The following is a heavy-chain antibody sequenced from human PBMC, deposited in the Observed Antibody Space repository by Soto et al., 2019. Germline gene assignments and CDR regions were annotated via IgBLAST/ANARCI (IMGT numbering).Heavy chain of an antibody. CDR1: GFTFSSYG. CDR2: ISDDGTKK. V-gene: IGHV3-30*18. D-gene: IGHD3-10*01. J-gene: IGHJ5*02. CDR3: AKDAGSGSRGGNWFDL. Sequence: QVQLVESGGGVVQPGRSLRLSCAASGFTFSSYGMHWDRQAPGKGLEWVTVISDDGTKKDYADSVKGRSTISRDNSKNTLSLQMNSLRADDTAVYYCAKDAGSGSRGGNWFDLWGQGTLVTVSS.